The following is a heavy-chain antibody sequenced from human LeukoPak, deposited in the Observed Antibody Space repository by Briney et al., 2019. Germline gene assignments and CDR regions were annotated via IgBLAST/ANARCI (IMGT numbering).Heavy chain of an antibody. J-gene: IGHJ5*02. CDR1: GVSISSYY. D-gene: IGHD6-19*01. V-gene: IGHV4-59*01. Sequence: PSETLSLTCTVSGVSISSYYWSWIRQPPGKGLEWIGYIYYSGSTNYNPSLKSRVTISVDTSKNQFSLKLSSVTAADTAVYYCARGAGIAVAGIVYWWFDPWGQGTLVTVSS. CDR2: IYYSGST. CDR3: ARGAGIAVAGIVYWWFDP.